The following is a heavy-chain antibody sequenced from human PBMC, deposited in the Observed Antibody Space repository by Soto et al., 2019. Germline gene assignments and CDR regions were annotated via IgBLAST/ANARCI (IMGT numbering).Heavy chain of an antibody. CDR2: ISGSGGST. D-gene: IGHD2-8*02. V-gene: IGHV3-23*01. J-gene: IGHJ4*02. CDR3: ARRSRSAGGYFDS. Sequence: GGSLRLSCAASGFTFSSYAMSWVRQAPGKGLEWVSAISGSGGSTYYADSVKGRFTISRDNSKNTQFLQMDSLRADDTAIYYCARRSRSAGGYFDSWGQGILVTVSS. CDR1: GFTFSSYA.